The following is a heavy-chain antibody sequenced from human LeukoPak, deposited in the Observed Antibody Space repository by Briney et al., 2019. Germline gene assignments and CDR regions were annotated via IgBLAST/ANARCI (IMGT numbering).Heavy chain of an antibody. Sequence: GGSLILSCAASGFTFSSYSMNWVRQAPGKGLEWVSYISGTSSLIYYADSVKGRFTISRDNAKNSLYLQMNSLRDEDTAVYYCVRDQFFSFDYWGQGTLVTVSS. CDR3: VRDQFFSFDY. J-gene: IGHJ4*02. V-gene: IGHV3-48*02. D-gene: IGHD3-3*01. CDR2: ISGTSSLI. CDR1: GFTFSSYS.